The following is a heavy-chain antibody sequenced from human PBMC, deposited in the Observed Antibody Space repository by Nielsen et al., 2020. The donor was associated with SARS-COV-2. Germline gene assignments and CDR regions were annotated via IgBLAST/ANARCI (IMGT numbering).Heavy chain of an antibody. CDR2: ISGGGAST. CDR1: GFPFVRYA. CDR3: AKVRLFPPSDTTMTHYFQH. V-gene: IGHV3-23*01. Sequence: GGSLRLSCAASGFPFVRYAMSWVRQAPGKGLEWVSTISGGGASTYYSGSVKGRHTISRDNSKNTLYLQMNTLRAEDTAVYYCAKVRLFPPSDTTMTHYFQHWGPGTLVAVSS. J-gene: IGHJ1*01. D-gene: IGHD5-18*01.